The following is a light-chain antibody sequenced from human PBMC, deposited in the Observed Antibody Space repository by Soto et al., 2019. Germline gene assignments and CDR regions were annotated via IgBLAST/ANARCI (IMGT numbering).Light chain of an antibody. CDR1: ESMNSF. Sequence: AIRMTQSPSSFSASTGDRVTITCRTSESMNSFLAWYQQKPGKAPTLLMYDASTLKSGVPSRLSGRGSGTDFPLTINCLQSEVFATYYCQQYNTSPPTFGEGTKVEIK. J-gene: IGKJ1*01. CDR2: DAS. V-gene: IGKV1-8*01. CDR3: QQYNTSPPT.